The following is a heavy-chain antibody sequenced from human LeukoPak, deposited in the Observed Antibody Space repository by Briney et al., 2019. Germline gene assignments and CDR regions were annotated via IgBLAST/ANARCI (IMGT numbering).Heavy chain of an antibody. V-gene: IGHV1-69*13. D-gene: IGHD3-3*01. J-gene: IGHJ4*02. CDR2: IIPIFGTA. Sequence: GASVKVSCKASGGTFRSYAISWVRQAPGQGLEWMGGIIPIFGTANYAQKFQGRVTITADESTSTAYMELSSLRSEDTAVYYCASSPYYDFWSGIPGYFDYWGQGTLVTVSS. CDR1: GGTFRSYA. CDR3: ASSPYYDFWSGIPGYFDY.